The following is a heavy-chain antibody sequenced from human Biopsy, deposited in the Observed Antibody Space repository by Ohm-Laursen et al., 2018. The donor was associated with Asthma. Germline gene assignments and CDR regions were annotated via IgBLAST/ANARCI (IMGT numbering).Heavy chain of an antibody. CDR3: ARCQVGYSSGWSLLLKKIYYSGMDV. CDR1: GGTFSNFA. V-gene: IGHV1-69*01. J-gene: IGHJ6*02. D-gene: IGHD6-19*01. CDR2: IMTVFGTT. Sequence: SSVKVSCKAPGGTFSNFAISWVRQTPGQGLEWLGGIMTVFGTTNYAQKFQGRVTITANESTSTAYMEVTSLRSEDTAIYYCARCQVGYSSGWSLLLKKIYYSGMDVWGQGTAVTVSS.